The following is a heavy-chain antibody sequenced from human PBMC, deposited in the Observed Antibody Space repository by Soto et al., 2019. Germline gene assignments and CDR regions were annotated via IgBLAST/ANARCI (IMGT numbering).Heavy chain of an antibody. CDR3: ATLWGSGYDSGWFDP. D-gene: IGHD5-12*01. V-gene: IGHV5-51*01. CDR2: IYPGDSDT. J-gene: IGHJ5*02. CDR1: GYSFTSYW. Sequence: GESLKISCTGSGYSFTSYWIGWVRQMPGKGLEWIAIIYPGDSDTRYSPSFPGQVTISADKSISTAYLQWSSLRASDTAMYYCATLWGSGYDSGWFDPWGQGTLVTVSS.